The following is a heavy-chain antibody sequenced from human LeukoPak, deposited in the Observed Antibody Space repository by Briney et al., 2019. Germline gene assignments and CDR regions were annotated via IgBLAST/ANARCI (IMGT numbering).Heavy chain of an antibody. D-gene: IGHD5-18*01. CDR2: INRDDGSDT. CDR1: GFTFSSFW. Sequence: PGRSLRLSCAASGFTFSSFWMHWVRQVPGKGLVWVSLINRDDGSDTRYADSVKGRFTISRDNAKNTLYLQMNSLRAEDTAVYHCARMSEYSYGSIDYWGQGTLVAVSS. CDR3: ARMSEYSYGSIDY. J-gene: IGHJ4*02. V-gene: IGHV3-74*01.